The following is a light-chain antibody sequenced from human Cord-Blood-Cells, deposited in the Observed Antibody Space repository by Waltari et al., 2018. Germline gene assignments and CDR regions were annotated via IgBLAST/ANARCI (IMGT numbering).Light chain of an antibody. CDR1: RSDVGGYNY. CDR3: SSYTSSSTLDV. CDR2: DVS. J-gene: IGLJ1*01. V-gene: IGLV2-14*01. Sequence: QSALTQPASVSGSPGQSITISCTGTRSDVGGYNYVSWYQQHPGKAPKLMIYDVSNRPPGVSNLFSGSKSGNTASLTISGLQAEDEADYYCSSYTSSSTLDVFGTGTKVTVL.